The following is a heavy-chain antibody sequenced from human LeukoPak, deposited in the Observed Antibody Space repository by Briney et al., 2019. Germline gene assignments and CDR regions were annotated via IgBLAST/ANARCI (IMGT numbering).Heavy chain of an antibody. D-gene: IGHD3-10*01. Sequence: SETLSLTCAVSGASINSYYWSWIRQPPGKGLEWIGYIYSSGSTNYNPSLKSRVTISVDTSKNQFSLKLTSMTAADTTVYFCASAPRFWFGELARAWFDAWGQGTRVTVSS. V-gene: IGHV4-59*08. CDR3: ASAPRFWFGELARAWFDA. CDR1: GASINSYY. CDR2: IYSSGST. J-gene: IGHJ5*02.